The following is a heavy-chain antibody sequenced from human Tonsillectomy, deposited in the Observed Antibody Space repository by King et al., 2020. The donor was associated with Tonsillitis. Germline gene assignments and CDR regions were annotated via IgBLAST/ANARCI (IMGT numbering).Heavy chain of an antibody. D-gene: IGHD6-19*01. CDR1: GGSISSSAYY. Sequence: QLQLQESGPGLVKPSETLSLTCTVSGGSISSSAYYWGWIRQPPGKGLEWIGSIYYSGITYYNPSLNSRVTISVYPSKNQFSLTLSSVPAADTAVYYCARHVIEEQWLTKGPRFDPWGQGTLVTVSS. CDR2: IYYSGIT. CDR3: ARHVIEEQWLTKGPRFDP. V-gene: IGHV4-39*01. J-gene: IGHJ5*02.